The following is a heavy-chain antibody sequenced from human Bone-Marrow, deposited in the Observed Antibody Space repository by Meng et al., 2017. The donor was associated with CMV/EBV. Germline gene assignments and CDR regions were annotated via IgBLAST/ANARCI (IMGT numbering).Heavy chain of an antibody. CDR3: ARGGGWSS. V-gene: IGHV3-7*01. CDR1: GFNFSSYW. Sequence: GEPLKISCAASGFNFSSYWMSWVRQAPGKGLEWVANIKQDGSEKYYVDSVKGRFTISRDNAKNSLHLQMNSLRAEDTAMYYCARGGGWSSWGQGTLVTVSS. D-gene: IGHD6-19*01. J-gene: IGHJ5*02. CDR2: IKQDGSEK.